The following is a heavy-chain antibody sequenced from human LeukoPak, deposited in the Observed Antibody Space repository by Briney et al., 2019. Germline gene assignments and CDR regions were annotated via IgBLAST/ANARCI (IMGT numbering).Heavy chain of an antibody. CDR3: AKNYQLLFDYYFIDV. Sequence: PGGSLRLSCAASGFTFSSYGMHWVRQAPGKGLEWVAFIRYDGSNKYYADSVKRRFTISRDNSKNTLYLQMNSLRAEDTAVYYCAKNYQLLFDYYFIDVWRKGTTVTVSS. CDR1: GFTFSSYG. D-gene: IGHD2-2*01. CDR2: IRYDGSNK. V-gene: IGHV3-30*02. J-gene: IGHJ6*03.